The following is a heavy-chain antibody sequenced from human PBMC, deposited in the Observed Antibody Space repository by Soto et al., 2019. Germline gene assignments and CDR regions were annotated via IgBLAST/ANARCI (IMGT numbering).Heavy chain of an antibody. Sequence: QVQLQESGPGLVKPSQTLSLTCTVSGGSISSGDYYWSWIRQPPGKGLEWIGYIYYSGSTYYNPSLKSRVTISVDTYKNQFSLKLSSVTVPDTAVYYCARDDYGDDHAFDIWGQGTMVTVSS. J-gene: IGHJ3*02. CDR2: IYYSGST. D-gene: IGHD4-17*01. V-gene: IGHV4-30-4*01. CDR3: ARDDYGDDHAFDI. CDR1: GGSISSGDYY.